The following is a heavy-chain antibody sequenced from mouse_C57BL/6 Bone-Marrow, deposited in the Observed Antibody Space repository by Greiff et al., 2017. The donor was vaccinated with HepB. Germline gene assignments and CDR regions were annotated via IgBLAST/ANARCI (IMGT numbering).Heavy chain of an antibody. Sequence: EVMLVESGGGLVQPGGSLKLSCAASGFTFSDYYMYWVRQTPEKRLEWVAYISNGGGSTYYPDTVKGRFTISRDNAKNTLYLQMRRLKSEDTAMYYCARQDDGYYWFAYWGQGTLVTVSA. V-gene: IGHV5-12*01. CDR2: ISNGGGST. J-gene: IGHJ3*01. CDR1: GFTFSDYY. D-gene: IGHD2-3*01. CDR3: ARQDDGYYWFAY.